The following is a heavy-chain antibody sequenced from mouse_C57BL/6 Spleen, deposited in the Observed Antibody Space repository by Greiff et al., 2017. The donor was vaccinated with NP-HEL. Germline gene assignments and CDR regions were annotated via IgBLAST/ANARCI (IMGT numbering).Heavy chain of an antibody. CDR1: GYTFTDYE. Sequence: QVQLKESGAELVRPGASVTLSCKASGYTFTDYEMHWVKQTPVHGLEWIGAIDPETGGTAYNQKFKGKAILTADKSSSTAYMELRSLTSEDSTVYYCTRSWGAYWGQGTLVTVSA. D-gene: IGHD4-1*01. V-gene: IGHV1-15*01. J-gene: IGHJ3*01. CDR2: IDPETGGT. CDR3: TRSWGAY.